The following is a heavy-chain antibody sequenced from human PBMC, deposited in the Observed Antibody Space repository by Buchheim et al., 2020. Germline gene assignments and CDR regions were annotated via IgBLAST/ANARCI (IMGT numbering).Heavy chain of an antibody. CDR3: ARVLTYYNFWSGLY. J-gene: IGHJ4*02. CDR2: ISHDGSNP. Sequence: QVQLLESGGGVVQPGRSLRLSCAASGFTFSNYVFHWVRQAPGKGLEWVAVISHDGSNPYYADSVRGRFTISRDHSKKTVYLEMSSLRAEDTALYYCARVLTYYNFWSGLYWGQGTL. CDR1: GFTFSNYV. D-gene: IGHD3-3*01. V-gene: IGHV3-30-3*01.